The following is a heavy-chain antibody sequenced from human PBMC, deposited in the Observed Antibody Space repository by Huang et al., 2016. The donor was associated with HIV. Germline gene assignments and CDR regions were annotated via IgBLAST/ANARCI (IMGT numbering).Heavy chain of an antibody. D-gene: IGHD1-26*01. CDR1: GGSFSGYY. CDR3: ARSGTMITRDFDL. Sequence: VQLQQWGAGLLKPSETLSLTCAVYGGSFSGYYWSWIRQPPGKGLEWIAEINHSGGTYYNPSLKSRVTISVDSSKNKFSLSLRSVTAADTAVYYCARSGTMITRDFDLWGRGTLVTVSS. V-gene: IGHV4-34*01. J-gene: IGHJ2*01. CDR2: INHSGGT.